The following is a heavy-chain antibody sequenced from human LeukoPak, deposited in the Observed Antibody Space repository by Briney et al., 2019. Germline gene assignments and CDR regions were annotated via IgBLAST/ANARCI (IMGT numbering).Heavy chain of an antibody. CDR1: GFPFANTY. D-gene: IGHD3-10*01. CDR2: ITSDGSSI. J-gene: IGHJ4*02. Sequence: GGSLRLSYAASGFPFANTYMHGVRHAPGKGLVRVSIITSDGSSINYADSVKGRFTISRDNAKNTLYLQMNSLRDEDTAVYYCVIGGTYGSGSWGQGTLVAVSS. CDR3: VIGGTYGSGS. V-gene: IGHV3-74*01.